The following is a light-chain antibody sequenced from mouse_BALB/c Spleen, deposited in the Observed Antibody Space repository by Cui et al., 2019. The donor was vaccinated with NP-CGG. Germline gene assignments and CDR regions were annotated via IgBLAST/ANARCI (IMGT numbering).Light chain of an antibody. J-gene: IGLJ1*01. V-gene: IGLV1*01. CDR3: ALWYSNHWV. Sequence: QALLPQESAFTTSPGETVTLTCRSSTGAVTTSNYANWVQEKPDHLFTGLIGGTNNRAPGIPARFSGSLIGDKAALTITGAQTEDEAIYFCALWYSNHWVFGGGTKLTVL. CDR2: GTN. CDR1: TGAVTTSNY.